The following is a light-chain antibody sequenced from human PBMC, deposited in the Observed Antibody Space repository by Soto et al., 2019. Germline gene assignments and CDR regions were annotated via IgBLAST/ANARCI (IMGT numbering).Light chain of an antibody. CDR3: QVWDRSSDHVV. CDR2: NDT. J-gene: IGLJ2*01. CDR1: NIGCKA. Sequence: SYELTQPHSVSVATAQMARITCGGHNIGCKALHCYQQKPGQDPVLVIYNDTNRPSGIPERFSGSNPGNTATLIISRSEAGDEADYYCQVWDRSSDHVVFGGGTMLTVL. V-gene: IGLV3-12*02.